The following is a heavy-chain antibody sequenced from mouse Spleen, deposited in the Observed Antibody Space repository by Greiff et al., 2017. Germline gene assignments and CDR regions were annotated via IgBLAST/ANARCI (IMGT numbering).Heavy chain of an antibody. Sequence: EVKLMESGGGLVKRGGSLKLSCAASGFTFSSYAMSWVRQTPEKRLEWVATISSGGGNTYYPDSVKGRFTISRDNAKNTLYLQMSSLKSEDTAMYYCASSGYYWGGTAWFAYWGQGTLVTVSA. D-gene: IGHD2-3*01. CDR1: GFTFSSYA. J-gene: IGHJ3*01. CDR2: ISSGGGNT. CDR3: ASSGYYWGGTAWFAY. V-gene: IGHV5-9*04.